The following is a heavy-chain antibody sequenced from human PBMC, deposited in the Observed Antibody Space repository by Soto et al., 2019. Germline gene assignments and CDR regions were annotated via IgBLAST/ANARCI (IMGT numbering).Heavy chain of an antibody. J-gene: IGHJ2*01. V-gene: IGHV1-69*12. Sequence: QVQLVQSGAEVKKPGSSVKVSCKASGGTFSSYAISWVRQAPGQGLEWMGGIIPIFGTVNYAQKFQGRVTITADESTSTAYMELSSLSSEDTALYYCARGNHRWLQLWYFDLWGRGTLVTVSS. CDR1: GGTFSSYA. CDR3: ARGNHRWLQLWYFDL. CDR2: IIPIFGTV. D-gene: IGHD5-12*01.